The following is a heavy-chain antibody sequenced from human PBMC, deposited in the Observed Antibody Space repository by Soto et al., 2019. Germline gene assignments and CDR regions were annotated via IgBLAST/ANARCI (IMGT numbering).Heavy chain of an antibody. CDR2: IYFRGST. CDR1: GGSLSGFY. J-gene: IGHJ6*02. CDR3: ARQQLLPYYYALDV. V-gene: IGHV4-59*01. D-gene: IGHD6-13*01. Sequence: ASGTLSLTCTVSGGSLSGFYWGWVRQPPGKGLEYIGYIYFRGSTNYNPSLKSRVTMSVDTSRNLFSLKVNSVTAADTAVYYCARQQLLPYYYALDVWGQGTTVTVSS.